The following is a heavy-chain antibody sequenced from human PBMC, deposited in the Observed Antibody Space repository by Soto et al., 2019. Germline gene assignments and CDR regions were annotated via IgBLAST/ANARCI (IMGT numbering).Heavy chain of an antibody. D-gene: IGHD1-26*01. CDR1: GASISSTTSGNW. CDR3: ARMVGATLVDF. V-gene: IGHV4-4*02. CDR2: IYHSGST. Sequence: QVQLQESGPGLVRPSGTLSLTCAVSGASISSTTSGNWWSWVRQPPGKGLEWIGEIYHSGSTNYSPSLKSRVTMSVDKSRNQFSLKLSSVTAADTAVYYWARMVGATLVDFWGQGTLVTVSS. J-gene: IGHJ4*01.